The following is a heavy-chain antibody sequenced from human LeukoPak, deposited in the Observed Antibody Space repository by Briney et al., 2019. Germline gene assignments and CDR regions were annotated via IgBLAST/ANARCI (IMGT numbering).Heavy chain of an antibody. CDR1: GFTFSSYA. J-gene: IGHJ3*02. Sequence: GSLRLSCAASGFTFSSYAMSWIRQPPGKGLEWIGEINHSGSTNYNPSLKSRVTISVDTSKNQFSLKLSSVTAADTAVYYCARASKWWRSFDAFDIWGQGTMVTVSS. CDR2: INHSGST. V-gene: IGHV4-34*01. D-gene: IGHD2-15*01. CDR3: ARASKWWRSFDAFDI.